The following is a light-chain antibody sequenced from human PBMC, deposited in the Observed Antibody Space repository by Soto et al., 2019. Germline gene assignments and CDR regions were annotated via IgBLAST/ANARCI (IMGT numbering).Light chain of an antibody. J-gene: IGKJ2*01. CDR1: QSVNSN. CDR3: QQYDNWPPVYT. CDR2: GAS. Sequence: EIVMTQSPATLSVSPGERATLSCRASQSVNSNLSWYQQKPGQAPRLLIYGASTRATGIPARCSGIGSGTAFTLTISSLQSEDVAVDYCQQYDNWPPVYTFGQGTKLDFK. V-gene: IGKV3-15*01.